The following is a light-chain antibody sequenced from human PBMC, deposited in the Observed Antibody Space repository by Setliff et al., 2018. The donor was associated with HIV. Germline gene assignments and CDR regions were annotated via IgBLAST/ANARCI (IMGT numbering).Light chain of an antibody. CDR2: DVS. J-gene: IGLJ1*01. Sequence: QSALAQPASVSGSPGQSITISCTGTSSDVGGYNYVSWYQQHPGKAPKLMISDVSNRPSGVSNRFSGSKSGNTASLTISGLQAEDEADYYCSSYTYTSSTPLYVFGTGTKVTVL. V-gene: IGLV2-14*03. CDR3: SSYTYTSSTPLYV. CDR1: SSDVGGYNY.